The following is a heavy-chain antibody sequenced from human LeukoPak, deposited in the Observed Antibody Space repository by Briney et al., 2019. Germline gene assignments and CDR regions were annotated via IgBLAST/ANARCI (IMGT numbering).Heavy chain of an antibody. V-gene: IGHV3-7*01. Sequence: GGSLRLSCAASGFTFSSYWMSWVRQAPGKGLEWVANIKQDGSEKYYVDSVKGRFTISRDNAKNSLYLQMNSLRAEDTAVYYCARVSSKATVRGLITKKNYYYYYMDVWGKGTTVTVSS. CDR3: ARVSSKATVRGLITKKNYYYYYMDV. CDR2: IKQDGSEK. D-gene: IGHD3-10*01. J-gene: IGHJ6*03. CDR1: GFTFSSYW.